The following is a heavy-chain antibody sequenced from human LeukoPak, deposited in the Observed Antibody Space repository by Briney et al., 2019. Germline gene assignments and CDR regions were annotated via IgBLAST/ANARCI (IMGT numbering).Heavy chain of an antibody. D-gene: IGHD6-19*01. CDR3: ARGTYEWLPAGFDY. CDR1: GFTFTSYS. J-gene: IGHJ4*02. V-gene: IGHV3-21*01. Sequence: GGSLRLSCAASGFTFTSYSMNWVRQAPGKELEWVSSISSSSSYIYYADSVKGRFTISRDNAKNSLYLQMNSLRAEDTAVYYCARGTYEWLPAGFDYWGQGTLVTVSS. CDR2: ISSSSSYI.